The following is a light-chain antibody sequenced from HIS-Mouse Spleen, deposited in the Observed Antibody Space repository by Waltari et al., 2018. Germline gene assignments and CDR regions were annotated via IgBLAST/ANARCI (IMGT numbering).Light chain of an antibody. V-gene: IGLV3-19*01. CDR3: NSRDSSGNHVV. Sequence: SSELTQDPAVSVALGQTVRTTCQGDSPSSDSASLYQQKPGQAPVLVIYGKNNRPSGIPDRFSGSSSGNTASLTITGAQAEDEADYYCNSRDSSGNHVVFGGGTKLTVL. J-gene: IGLJ2*01. CDR2: GKN. CDR1: SPSSDS.